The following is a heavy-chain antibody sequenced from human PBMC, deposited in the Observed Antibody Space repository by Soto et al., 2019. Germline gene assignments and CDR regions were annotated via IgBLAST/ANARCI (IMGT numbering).Heavy chain of an antibody. J-gene: IGHJ3*02. CDR3: ARDAAYCGGDCYSSRSFDI. CDR2: IIPTVGTA. Sequence: QVQLVQSGAEVKKPGSSVKVSCTTSGGTFSSYAISWVRQAPGQGLEWMGLIIPTVGTANDAQKFQGRVTITEDECTSTAYMELSSLRSEDTAVYYCARDAAYCGGDCYSSRSFDIWGQVTMVTVSS. CDR1: GGTFSSYA. V-gene: IGHV1-69*01. D-gene: IGHD2-21*02.